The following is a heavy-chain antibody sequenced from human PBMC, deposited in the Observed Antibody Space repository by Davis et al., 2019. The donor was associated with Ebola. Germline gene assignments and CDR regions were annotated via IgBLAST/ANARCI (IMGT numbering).Heavy chain of an antibody. Sequence: GESLKISCAASGFTFSTYWMNWVRQAPGKGLEWVANINQDGSEKYYVDSVKGRFNISRDNAKNSLYLQMNSLRAEDTAVYYCAREIEYYEILTGYFPYWGQGTLVTVSS. J-gene: IGHJ4*02. D-gene: IGHD3-9*01. V-gene: IGHV3-7*03. CDR1: GFTFSTYW. CDR3: AREIEYYEILTGYFPY. CDR2: INQDGSEK.